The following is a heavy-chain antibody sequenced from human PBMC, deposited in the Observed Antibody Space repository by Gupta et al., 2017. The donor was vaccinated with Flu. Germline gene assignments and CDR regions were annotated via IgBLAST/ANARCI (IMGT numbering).Heavy chain of an antibody. V-gene: IGHV4-31*03. Sequence: QVQLQESGPGLVKPSQTLSLTCTVPGGSISSGGYYWSWIRQHPGKGLEWIGYIYYSGSNYYNPSLKSRVTISVDTSKNQFSLKLSSVTAADTAVYYCAREGSRDFGVVINNWFDPWGQGTLVTVSS. CDR3: AREGSRDFGVVINNWFDP. D-gene: IGHD3-3*01. J-gene: IGHJ5*02. CDR2: IYYSGSN. CDR1: GGSISSGGYY.